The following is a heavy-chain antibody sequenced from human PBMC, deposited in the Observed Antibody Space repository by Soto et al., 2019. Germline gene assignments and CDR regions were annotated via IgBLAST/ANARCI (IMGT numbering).Heavy chain of an antibody. CDR2: IYYSGST. D-gene: IGHD2-2*01. CDR3: ATTKGGYCSSTSCPNNWFDP. Sequence: QVQLQESGPGLVKPSQTLSLTCTVSGGSISSGDYYWSWIRQPPGKGLEWIGYIYYSGSTYYNPSLKRRVTISVDTSKNQFSLKLSSVTAADTAVYYCATTKGGYCSSTSCPNNWFDPWGQGTLVTVSS. CDR1: GGSISSGDYY. J-gene: IGHJ5*02. V-gene: IGHV4-30-4*01.